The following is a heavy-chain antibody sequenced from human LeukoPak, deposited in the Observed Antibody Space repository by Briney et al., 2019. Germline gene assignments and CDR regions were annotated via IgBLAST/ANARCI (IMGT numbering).Heavy chain of an antibody. J-gene: IGHJ6*02. V-gene: IGHV3-66*01. CDR2: IYSGGST. D-gene: IGHD2-21*02. Sequence: TGGSLRLSCAASGFTVSSNYMSWVRQAPGKGLEWASVIYSGGSTYYADSVKGRFTISRDNSKNTLYLQMNSLRAEDTAVYYCARDGDCGGDCYLYGMDVWGQGTTVTVSS. CDR1: GFTVSSNY. CDR3: ARDGDCGGDCYLYGMDV.